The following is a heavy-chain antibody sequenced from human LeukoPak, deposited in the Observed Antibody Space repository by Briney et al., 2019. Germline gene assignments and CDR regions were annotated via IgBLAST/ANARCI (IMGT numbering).Heavy chain of an antibody. Sequence: SETLSLTCAVYGGSFSGYYWSWIRQPPGKGLEWIGEINHSRSTNYHPSLKSRVTISVDTSKHQFSLKLSSVTAADTAVYYCARRLGRKFGERFYYYHYMDVWGKGTTVTISS. V-gene: IGHV4-34*01. J-gene: IGHJ6*03. D-gene: IGHD3-10*01. CDR2: INHSRST. CDR3: ARRLGRKFGERFYYYHYMDV. CDR1: GGSFSGYY.